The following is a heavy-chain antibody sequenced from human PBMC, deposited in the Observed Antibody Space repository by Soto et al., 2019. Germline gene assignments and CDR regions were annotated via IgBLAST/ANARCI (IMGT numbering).Heavy chain of an antibody. CDR3: ARQGFGPLHGLVDV. V-gene: IGHV4-59*08. Sequence: SETLSLTCTVSGGSISSYYWSWFRQSPGKRMEWIGYVHHSWGSSYNPSLQSRVAISLDTSKSQFSLKVTSVTATDTAVYYCARQGFGPLHGLVDVWGQGTTVTVSS. CDR2: VHHSWGS. J-gene: IGHJ6*02. CDR1: GGSISSYY. D-gene: IGHD3-10*01.